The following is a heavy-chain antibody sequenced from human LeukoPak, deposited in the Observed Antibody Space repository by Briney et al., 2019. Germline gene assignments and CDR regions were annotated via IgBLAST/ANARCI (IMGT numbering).Heavy chain of an antibody. CDR3: ASLHKYYYDSSGYSFGAFDI. Sequence: PGGSLRLSCAASGFTFSSYWMSWVRQAPGKGLEWVANIKQDGSEKYYVDSVKGRFTISRDNAKNSLYLQMNSLRAEDTAVYYCASLHKYYYDSSGYSFGAFDIWGQGTMVTVSS. CDR1: GFTFSSYW. J-gene: IGHJ3*02. D-gene: IGHD3-22*01. CDR2: IKQDGSEK. V-gene: IGHV3-7*01.